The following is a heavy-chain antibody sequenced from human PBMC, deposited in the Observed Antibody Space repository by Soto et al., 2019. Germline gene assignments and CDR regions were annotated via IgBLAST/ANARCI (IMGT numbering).Heavy chain of an antibody. J-gene: IGHJ6*02. Sequence: QVQLVQSGAEVKKPGSSVKVSCKASGGTFSSYAISWVRQAPGQGLEWMGGIIPIFGTANYAQKCQGRVSSTAEKSTSTAYMELSSMRSEDTAVYYCASRTETYSYYYYGMDVWGQGTTVTVSS. CDR3: ASRTETYSYYYYGMDV. V-gene: IGHV1-69*14. CDR2: IIPIFGTA. D-gene: IGHD4-4*01. CDR1: GGTFSSYA.